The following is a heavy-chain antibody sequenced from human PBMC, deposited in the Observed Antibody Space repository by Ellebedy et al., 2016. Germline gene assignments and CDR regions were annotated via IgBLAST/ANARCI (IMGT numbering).Heavy chain of an antibody. Sequence: SVKVSXXTSGFTFRNSAVQWVRQARGQGLAWIGWIVLGSGNTEYAQNFQQRVIISRDMSTNTAYMELSSLRSEDTAIYYCAAIPNLYDIFTGYFFNIWGQGTMVTVSS. J-gene: IGHJ3*02. CDR2: IVLGSGNT. CDR1: GFTFRNSA. V-gene: IGHV1-58*01. CDR3: AAIPNLYDIFTGYFFNI. D-gene: IGHD3-9*01.